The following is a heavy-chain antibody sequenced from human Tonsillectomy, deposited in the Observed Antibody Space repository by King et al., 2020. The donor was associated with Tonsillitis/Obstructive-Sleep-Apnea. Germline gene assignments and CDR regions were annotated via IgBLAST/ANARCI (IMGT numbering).Heavy chain of an antibody. CDR3: ARGNSGLDS. D-gene: IGHD2/OR15-2a*01. V-gene: IGHV3-48*02. CDR2: ISSSSITI. Sequence: VQLVESGGGLVQPGGSLRLSCAASGVTFSSYSIDWVRQAPGKVREWVSDISSSSITIYYADSVKGGFTISRDNAKNSLYLQMNSLRDEDTAVYYCARGNSGLDSWGQGTLVTVSS. CDR1: GVTFSSYS. J-gene: IGHJ4*02.